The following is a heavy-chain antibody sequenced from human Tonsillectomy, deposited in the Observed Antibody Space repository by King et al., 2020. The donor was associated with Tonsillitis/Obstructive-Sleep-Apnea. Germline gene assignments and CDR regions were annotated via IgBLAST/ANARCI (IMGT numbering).Heavy chain of an antibody. CDR2: ISGSGATT. D-gene: IGHD2-21*01. CDR3: AKISSCEFLRYLDY. V-gene: IGHV3-23*04. Sequence: VQLVESGGLLLQPGGSLRLSCAASGFTFSTYAMSWVRQAPGKGLEWVSRISGSGATTCYADSVKGRFTISRDNSKNTLYLQMNTLRAEDTAIYYCAKISSCEFLRYLDYWGQGPLVTVYS. J-gene: IGHJ4*02. CDR1: GFTFSTYA.